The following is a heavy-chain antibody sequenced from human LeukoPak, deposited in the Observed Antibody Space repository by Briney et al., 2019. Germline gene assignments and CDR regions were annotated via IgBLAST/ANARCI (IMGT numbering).Heavy chain of an antibody. V-gene: IGHV3-72*01. CDR1: GFIFSDHY. CDR2: SRNKANSYTT. D-gene: IGHD1-26*01. J-gene: IGHJ3*02. CDR3: VRVISGSYAFDI. Sequence: GGSLRLSCAASGFIFSDHYRDWVRQAPGKGLDWVGRSRNKANSYTTEYAASVKGRFTISRDDSKNSLYLQMSSLKTEDTAVYYCVRVISGSYAFDIWGQGTMVTVSS.